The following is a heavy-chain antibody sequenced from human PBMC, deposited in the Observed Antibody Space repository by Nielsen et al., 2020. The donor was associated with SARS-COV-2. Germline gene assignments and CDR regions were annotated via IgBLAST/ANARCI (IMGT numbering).Heavy chain of an antibody. CDR2: IDPTDSYA. J-gene: IGHJ4*02. Sequence: VRQMPGKGLEWMGRIDPTDSYANCSPSFQGHATISADKSISTAYLQWSSLKASDTAMYYCARRPYGLLKGFDYWGQGTLVTVSS. CDR3: ARRPYGLLKGFDY. D-gene: IGHD3-10*01. V-gene: IGHV5-10-1*01.